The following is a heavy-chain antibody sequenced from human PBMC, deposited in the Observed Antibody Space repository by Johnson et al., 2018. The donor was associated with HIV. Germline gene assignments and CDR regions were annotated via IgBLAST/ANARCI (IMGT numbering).Heavy chain of an antibody. CDR3: ARVRGGTGHGAFDI. CDR2: ISGSGGST. J-gene: IGHJ3*02. Sequence: VQLVESGGGLVQPGGSLRLSCAASGFTFSSYAMSWVRQAPGKGLEWVSAISGSGGSTSYADSVKGRFTISRDNSNNTLHLQMNSLRPEDTAVYYCARVRGGTGHGAFDIWGQGTMVTVSS. V-gene: IGHV3-23*04. CDR1: GFTFSSYA.